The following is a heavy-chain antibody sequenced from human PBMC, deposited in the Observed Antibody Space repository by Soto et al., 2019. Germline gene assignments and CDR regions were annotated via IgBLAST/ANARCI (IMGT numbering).Heavy chain of an antibody. CDR1: GFTFSSYA. Sequence: GGSLRLSCAASGFTFSSYAMIWVRQAPVNGLEFVSAISGIFGSTYYADSVKGRFTISRYNSKNTLYLQMNSLRAEDTAVYYCAKEDYGGAFDIWGQGTMVTVSS. V-gene: IGHV3-23*01. CDR3: AKEDYGGAFDI. CDR2: ISGIFGST. D-gene: IGHD4-17*01. J-gene: IGHJ3*02.